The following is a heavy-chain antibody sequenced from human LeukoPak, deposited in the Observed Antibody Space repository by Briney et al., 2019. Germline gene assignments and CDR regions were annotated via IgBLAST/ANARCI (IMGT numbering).Heavy chain of an antibody. CDR2: INPHSGDT. V-gene: IGHV1-2*02. CDR3: ARVLYSSGWYDGDY. D-gene: IGHD6-19*01. Sequence: GASVKVSCKASGYTFTGYYIHWVRQAPGQGLEWVGWINPHSGDTNYAQNFQGRVTMTRDTSISTAYLELSRLRSGDTAVYYCARVLYSSGWYDGDYWGQGTLVTVSS. J-gene: IGHJ4*02. CDR1: GYTFTGYY.